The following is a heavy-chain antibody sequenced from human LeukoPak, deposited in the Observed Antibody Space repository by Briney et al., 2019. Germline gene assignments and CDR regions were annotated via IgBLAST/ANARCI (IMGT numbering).Heavy chain of an antibody. CDR3: ARAPDARNYDSSGYSLYYFDY. D-gene: IGHD3-22*01. CDR1: GGSFSGYY. CDR2: INHSGST. Sequence: SETLSLTCAVYGGSFSGYYWSWIRQPPGKGLEWIGEINHSGSTNYNPSLKSRVTISVETSKNQFSLKLSSVTAADTAVYYCARAPDARNYDSSGYSLYYFDYGGQGTLVTVSS. J-gene: IGHJ4*02. V-gene: IGHV4-34*01.